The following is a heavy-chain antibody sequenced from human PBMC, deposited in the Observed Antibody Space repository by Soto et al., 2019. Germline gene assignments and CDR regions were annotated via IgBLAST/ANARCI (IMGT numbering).Heavy chain of an antibody. V-gene: IGHV4-30-2*01. CDR2: IYHSGST. Sequence: SETLYLTCAVSGGSISSGGYSWSWIRQPPGKGLEWIGYIYHSGSTYYNPSLKSRVTISVDRSKNQFSLKLSSVTAADTAVYYCARGKGYYYGMDVWVQGSTVTVSS. CDR1: GGSISSGGYS. J-gene: IGHJ6*02. CDR3: ARGKGYYYGMDV.